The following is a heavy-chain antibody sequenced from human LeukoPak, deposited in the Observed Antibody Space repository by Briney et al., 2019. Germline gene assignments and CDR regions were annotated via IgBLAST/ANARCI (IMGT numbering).Heavy chain of an antibody. CDR2: INHSGST. CDR3: ARDSRVTRPNGYNWFDP. CDR1: GGSFSGYY. Sequence: PSETLSLTCAVYGGSFSGYYWSWLRQPPGKGLEWIGEINHSGSTNYNPSLKSRVTISVDTSKNQFSLKLSSVTAADTAVYYCARDSRVTRPNGYNWFDPWGQGTLVTVSS. J-gene: IGHJ5*02. V-gene: IGHV4-34*01. D-gene: IGHD4-17*01.